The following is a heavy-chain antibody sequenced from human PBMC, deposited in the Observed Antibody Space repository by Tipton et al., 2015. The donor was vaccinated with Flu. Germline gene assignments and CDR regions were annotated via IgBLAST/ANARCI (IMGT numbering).Heavy chain of an antibody. Sequence: GLVKPSETLSLTCAVYGGSFSGYYWSWIRQPPGKGLEWIGEINHSGSTNYNPSLKSRVTISVDTSKNQFSLKLSSVTAADTAVYYCARDGWGDSYLFDYYYYMDVWGKGTTVTVSS. V-gene: IGHV4-34*01. CDR1: GGSFSGYY. D-gene: IGHD3-10*01. CDR3: ARDGWGDSYLFDYYYYMDV. CDR2: INHSGST. J-gene: IGHJ6*03.